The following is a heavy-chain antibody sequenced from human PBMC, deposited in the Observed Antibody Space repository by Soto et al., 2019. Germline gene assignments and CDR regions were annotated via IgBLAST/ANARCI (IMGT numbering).Heavy chain of an antibody. V-gene: IGHV1-3*01. Sequence: APLKRSRKASGYXNTRDPIHWLSQKNKQRLEWMGWINAGNGNTKYSQKVQGRVTIPRDPSASTAYMELSSLRYADTAVYYCARAYPTAPQWFDPWGQGTLVTGSS. CDR1: GYXNTRDP. CDR3: ARAYPTAPQWFDP. J-gene: IGHJ5*02. D-gene: IGHD4-17*01. CDR2: INAGNGNT.